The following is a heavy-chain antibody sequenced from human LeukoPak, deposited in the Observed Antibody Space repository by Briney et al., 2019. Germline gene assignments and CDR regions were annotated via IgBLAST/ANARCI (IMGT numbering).Heavy chain of an antibody. CDR3: ARARGLGPFDL. CDR1: GFTFSSYD. V-gene: IGHV3-13*05. J-gene: IGHJ2*01. CDR2: IGTAGDP. D-gene: IGHD3-10*01. Sequence: PGGSLRLSCAASGFTFSSYDMHWVRQATGKGLEWVSAIGTAGDPYYPGSMKGRFTISRENAKNSLYLQMNGLRAGDTAVYYCARARGLGPFDLWGRGTLVTVSS.